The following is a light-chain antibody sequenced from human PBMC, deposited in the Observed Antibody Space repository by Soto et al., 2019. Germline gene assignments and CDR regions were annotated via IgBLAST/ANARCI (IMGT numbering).Light chain of an antibody. CDR2: GNS. Sequence: QSVLTQPPSVSGAPGQRVTISCTGSSSNIGAGYDVHWYQQLPGTAPKLLIYGNSNRPSGVPDRFSGSKSGTSASLAITGLQAEDEADYYCQSYDSSLSGSSVFGTGTKATV. CDR3: QSYDSSLSGSSV. CDR1: SSNIGAGYD. J-gene: IGLJ1*01. V-gene: IGLV1-40*01.